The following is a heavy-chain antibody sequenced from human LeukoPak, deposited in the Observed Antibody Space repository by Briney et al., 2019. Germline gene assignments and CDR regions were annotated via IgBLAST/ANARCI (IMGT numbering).Heavy chain of an antibody. J-gene: IGHJ6*02. CDR1: GGSVSSGSYY. CDR2: IYYCGST. Sequence: SETLSLTCTVAGGSVSSGSYYRSWIRQPPGKGLEWIGYIYYCGSTNYNPSLKSRVTISVDTSKNQFSLKLSSVTAADTAVYYSARAQTGYCSSTSCYSDGMDVWGQGTTVTVSS. CDR3: ARAQTGYCSSTSCYSDGMDV. D-gene: IGHD2-2*03. V-gene: IGHV4-61*01.